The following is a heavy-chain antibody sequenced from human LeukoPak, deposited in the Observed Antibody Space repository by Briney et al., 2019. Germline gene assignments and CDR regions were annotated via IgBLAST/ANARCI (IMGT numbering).Heavy chain of an antibody. Sequence: ASVKVTCKASGYTFTSYGIGWVRQAPGQGLEWMGWISAYNGNTNYAQKLQGRVTMTTDTSTSTAYMELRSLRSDDTAVYYCARALWEGYFDYWGQGTLVTVSS. CDR3: ARALWEGYFDY. J-gene: IGHJ4*02. CDR1: GYTFTSYG. D-gene: IGHD1-26*01. CDR2: ISAYNGNT. V-gene: IGHV1-18*01.